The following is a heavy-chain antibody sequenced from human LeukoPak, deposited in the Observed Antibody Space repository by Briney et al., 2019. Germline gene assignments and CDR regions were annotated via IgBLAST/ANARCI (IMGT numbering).Heavy chain of an antibody. CDR3: AREPPYCGGDCYSGWFDP. Sequence: PSETLSLTCAVYGGSFSGYYWSWIRQPPGKGLEWIGSIYYSGSTYHNPSLKSRVTISIDTSKNQFSLKLNSVTAADTAVYYCAREPPYCGGDCYSGWFDPWGQGTLVTVSS. V-gene: IGHV4-34*01. J-gene: IGHJ5*02. D-gene: IGHD2-21*02. CDR2: IYYSGST. CDR1: GGSFSGYY.